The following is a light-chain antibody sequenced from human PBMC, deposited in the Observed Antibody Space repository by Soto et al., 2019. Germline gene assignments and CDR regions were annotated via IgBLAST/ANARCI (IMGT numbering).Light chain of an antibody. CDR1: QSLSRW. Sequence: DIQMTQSPSTLSASVGDRVTITCRASQSLSRWLAWYQQKPGKAPKLLIYKASSLESGVASRCSGSGSGTEFTLTISSLQPDDIATYYCQQYDIYPYTFGQGTKLEIK. CDR2: KAS. CDR3: QQYDIYPYT. J-gene: IGKJ2*01. V-gene: IGKV1-5*03.